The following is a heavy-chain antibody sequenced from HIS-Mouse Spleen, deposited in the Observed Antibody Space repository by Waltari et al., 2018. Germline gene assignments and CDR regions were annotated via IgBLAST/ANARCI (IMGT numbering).Heavy chain of an antibody. V-gene: IGHV4-34*01. D-gene: IGHD4-17*01. CDR2: INHSGST. Sequence: QVQLQQWGAGLLKPSETLSLTCAVYGGSFRGYYWSWIRQHPGKGLERIGEINHSGSTNYNPSLKSRVTISVDTSKNQFSLKLSSVTAADTAVYYCARGRSPATVTIGYYFDYWGQGTLVTVSS. CDR3: ARGRSPATVTIGYYFDY. J-gene: IGHJ4*02. CDR1: GGSFRGYY.